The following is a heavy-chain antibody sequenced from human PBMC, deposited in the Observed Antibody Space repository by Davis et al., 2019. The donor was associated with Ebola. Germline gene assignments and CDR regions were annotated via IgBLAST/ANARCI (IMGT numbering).Heavy chain of an antibody. CDR3: ARGRYYYDSSGYWTY. CDR1: GFTFSSYG. J-gene: IGHJ4*02. D-gene: IGHD3-22*01. Sequence: GESLKISCAASGFTFSSYGMHWVRQAPGKGLEWVAVISYDGSNKYYADSVKGRFTISRDNSKNTLYLQMNSLRAEDTAVYYCARGRYYYDSSGYWTYWGQGTLVTVSS. V-gene: IGHV3-30*03. CDR2: ISYDGSNK.